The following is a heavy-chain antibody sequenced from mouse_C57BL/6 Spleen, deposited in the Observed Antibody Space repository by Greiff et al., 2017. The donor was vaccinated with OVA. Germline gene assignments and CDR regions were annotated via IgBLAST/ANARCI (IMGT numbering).Heavy chain of an antibody. D-gene: IGHD2-3*01. CDR2: IYPRSGNT. CDR3: ARYDGYYVGAMDY. Sequence: VMLVESGAELARPGASVKLSCKASGYTFTSYGISWVKQRTGQGLEWIGEIYPRSGNTYYNEKFEGKATLTADKSSSTAYMELRSLTSEDSAVYFCARYDGYYVGAMDYWGQGTSVTVSS. J-gene: IGHJ4*01. CDR1: GYTFTSYG. V-gene: IGHV1-81*01.